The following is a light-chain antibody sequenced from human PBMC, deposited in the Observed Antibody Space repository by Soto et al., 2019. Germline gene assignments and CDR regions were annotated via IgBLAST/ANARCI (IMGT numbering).Light chain of an antibody. J-gene: IGLJ1*01. CDR1: SSDVGGYNY. CDR3: CSYAGSYTHDV. Sequence: QSALTQPRSVSGSPGQSVTISCTGTSSDVGGYNYVSWYQQHPGKAPKLMIYDVSKRPSGVPDRFAGSKSGNTASLTISGLQAEDEADYYCCSYAGSYTHDVCGTGTKLTVL. V-gene: IGLV2-11*01. CDR2: DVS.